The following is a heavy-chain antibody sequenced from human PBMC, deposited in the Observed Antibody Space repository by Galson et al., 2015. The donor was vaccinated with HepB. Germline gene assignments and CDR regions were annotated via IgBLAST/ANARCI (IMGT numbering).Heavy chain of an antibody. Sequence: SVKVSCKASGYTFTSYGISWVRQAPGQGLEWMGWISAYNGNTNYAQKLQGRVTITTDTSTSTAYMELRSLRSDDTAVYYCARVPEVYYYESSGYLRGWYFDLWGRGTLVTVSS. D-gene: IGHD3-22*01. CDR3: ARVPEVYYYESSGYLRGWYFDL. CDR1: GYTFTSYG. J-gene: IGHJ2*01. CDR2: ISAYNGNT. V-gene: IGHV1-18*04.